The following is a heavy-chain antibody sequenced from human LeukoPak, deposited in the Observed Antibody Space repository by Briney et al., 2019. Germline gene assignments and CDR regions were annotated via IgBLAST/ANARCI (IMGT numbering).Heavy chain of an antibody. CDR3: AKDQHHYDFWSGFDY. D-gene: IGHD3-3*01. V-gene: IGHV3-30*18. Sequence: GGSLRLSCAASGFTFSSYGMRWVRQAPGKGLEWVAVISYDGSNKYYADSVKGRFTISRDNSKNTLYLQMNSLRAEDTAVYYCAKDQHHYDFWSGFDYWGQGTLVTVSS. CDR2: ISYDGSNK. CDR1: GFTFSSYG. J-gene: IGHJ4*02.